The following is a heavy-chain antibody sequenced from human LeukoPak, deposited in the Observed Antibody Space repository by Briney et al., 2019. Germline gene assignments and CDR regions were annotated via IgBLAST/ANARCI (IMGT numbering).Heavy chain of an antibody. V-gene: IGHV3-30*02. D-gene: IGHD2-15*01. CDR2: IRYDGSNK. Sequence: SGGSLRLSCAASGFTFSSYGMHWVRQAPGKGLEWVAFIRYDGSNKYYADSVKGRFTISRDNSKNTLYLQMNSLRAEDTAVYYCAKDGGSTEDYMDVWGKGTTVTVSS. CDR1: GFTFSSYG. CDR3: AKDGGSTEDYMDV. J-gene: IGHJ6*03.